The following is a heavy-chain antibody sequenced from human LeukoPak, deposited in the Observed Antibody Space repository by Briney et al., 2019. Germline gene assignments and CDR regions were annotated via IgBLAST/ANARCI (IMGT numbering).Heavy chain of an antibody. J-gene: IGHJ5*02. CDR1: GGSISSRSHY. V-gene: IGHV4-39*07. D-gene: IGHD2-2*01. CDR2: IYFSGTT. CDR3: ARQGYCSGTSCYAGGDWFDP. Sequence: PSETLSLTCTVTGGSISSRSHYWAWIRQPPGKGLEWVGTIYFSGTTYYNPSLKSRVTISVDTSKSQFSLKLTSVTAADTAVYYCARQGYCSGTSCYAGGDWFDPWGQGTLVTVSS.